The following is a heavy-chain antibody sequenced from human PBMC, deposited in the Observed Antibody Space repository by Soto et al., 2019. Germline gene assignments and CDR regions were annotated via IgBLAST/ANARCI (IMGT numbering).Heavy chain of an antibody. Sequence: QVQLVQSGAEEKKPGASVKVSCKASGYTFTSYAMHWVRQAPGQRLEWMGWINAGNGNTKYSQKFQGRVTITRDTSASTAYMELSSLRSEDTAVYYCARAWVVVTAPDYWGQGTLDTVSS. D-gene: IGHD2-21*02. V-gene: IGHV1-3*05. J-gene: IGHJ4*02. CDR1: GYTFTSYA. CDR2: INAGNGNT. CDR3: ARAWVVVTAPDY.